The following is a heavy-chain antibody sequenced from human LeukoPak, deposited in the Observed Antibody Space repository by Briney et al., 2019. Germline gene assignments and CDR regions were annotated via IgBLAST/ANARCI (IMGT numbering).Heavy chain of an antibody. CDR1: GGSISSSPYY. J-gene: IGHJ5*02. D-gene: IGHD3-10*01. CDR3: ARDSGTTGEVKSDP. V-gene: IGHV4-39*07. Sequence: SETLSLTCTVSGGSISSSPYYWGWIRQPPGKGLEWIGSIYYSGSTYYNPSLKSRVTMSVDTSKNQFSLKLSSVTAADTAVYYCARDSGTTGEVKSDPWGQGTLVTVSS. CDR2: IYYSGST.